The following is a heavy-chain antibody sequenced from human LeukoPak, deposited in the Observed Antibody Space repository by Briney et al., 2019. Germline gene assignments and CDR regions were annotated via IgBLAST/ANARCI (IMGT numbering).Heavy chain of an antibody. CDR3: ARGVPYCSGGSCYLPNYFDY. Sequence: SETLSLTCTVSGGSISSYYWNWIRQSPGKGLEWIGYIHYSGSTNHNPSLNSRVTISVDTSKNQFSLKLSSVTAADTAVYYCARGVPYCSGGSCYLPNYFDYWGQGTLVTVSS. V-gene: IGHV4-59*12. J-gene: IGHJ4*02. CDR1: GGSISSYY. D-gene: IGHD2-15*01. CDR2: IHYSGST.